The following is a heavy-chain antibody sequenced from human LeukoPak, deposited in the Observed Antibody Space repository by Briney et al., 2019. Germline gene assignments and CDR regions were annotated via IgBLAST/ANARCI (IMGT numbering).Heavy chain of an antibody. D-gene: IGHD3-22*01. J-gene: IGHJ4*02. Sequence: SETLSLTCTVSGGSIRSSYYYWGWIRQPPGKGLEWIGSIYDSGSTYYNPSLKSRVTISVDTSKNQFSLKLSSVTAADTAVYYCARGTYDSSGYYYVHYFDYWGQGTLVTVSS. V-gene: IGHV4-39*01. CDR2: IYDSGST. CDR3: ARGTYDSSGYYYVHYFDY. CDR1: GGSIRSSYYY.